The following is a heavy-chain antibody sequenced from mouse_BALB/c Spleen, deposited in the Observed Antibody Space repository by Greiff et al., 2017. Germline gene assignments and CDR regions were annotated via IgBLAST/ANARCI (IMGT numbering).Heavy chain of an antibody. CDR2: IRNKANGYTT. J-gene: IGHJ2*01. V-gene: IGHV7-3*02. CDR3: ARDRFSFDY. Sequence: EVQVVESGGGLVQPGGSLRLSCATSGFTFTDYYMSWVRQPPGKALEWLGFIRNKANGYTTEYSASVKGRFTISRDNSQSILYLQMNTLRAEDSATYYCARDRFSFDYWGQGTTLTVSS. CDR1: GFTFTDYY.